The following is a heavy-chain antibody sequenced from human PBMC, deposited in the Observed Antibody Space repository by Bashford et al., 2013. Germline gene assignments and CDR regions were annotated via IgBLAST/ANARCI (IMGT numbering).Heavy chain of an antibody. CDR1: GGSFSGYY. Sequence: SETLSLTCAVYGGSFSGYYWSWIRQPPGKGLEWIGEINHSGSTNYNPSLKSRVTISVDTSKNQFSLKLSSVTAADTAVYYCARDGYSSSWSLQYYFDYVGPGNPGHRLL. V-gene: IGHV4-34*01. J-gene: IGHJ4*02. D-gene: IGHD6-13*01. CDR2: INHSGST. CDR3: ARDGYSSSWSLQYYFDY.